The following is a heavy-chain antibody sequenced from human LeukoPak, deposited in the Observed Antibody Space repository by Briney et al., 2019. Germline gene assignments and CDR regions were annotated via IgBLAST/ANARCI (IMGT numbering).Heavy chain of an antibody. Sequence: ASVKVSCQTSGFTFTGYYIHWVRQAPGQGLEWGGWIDANSGDTKYAQKFQDRVTMTRDTTITTAYMELNRLRSDDTAVYYCALDISSSGCIEIWGQGTLVTVSS. CDR1: GFTFTGYY. D-gene: IGHD6-13*01. CDR3: ALDISSSGCIEI. CDR2: IDANSGDT. J-gene: IGHJ4*02. V-gene: IGHV1-2*02.